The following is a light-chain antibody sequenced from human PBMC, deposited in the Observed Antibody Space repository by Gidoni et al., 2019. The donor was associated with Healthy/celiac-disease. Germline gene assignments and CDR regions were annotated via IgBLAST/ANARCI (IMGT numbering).Light chain of an antibody. J-gene: IGKJ3*01. V-gene: IGKV1-33*01. CDR3: QQYDNLPT. Sequence: DIQMTQSPSSLSASGGDRVTITCQASQDISNYLTWYQQKPGKAPKLLNYDASNLETGVPSRFSGSGAGTDFTFTISSLQPEDIATYYCQQYDNLPTFGPGTKVEIK. CDR1: QDISNY. CDR2: DAS.